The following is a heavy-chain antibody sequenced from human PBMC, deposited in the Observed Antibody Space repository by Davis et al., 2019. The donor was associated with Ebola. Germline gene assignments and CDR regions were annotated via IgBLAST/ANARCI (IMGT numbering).Heavy chain of an antibody. D-gene: IGHD6-19*01. CDR1: GFTFSSYS. V-gene: IGHV3-7*01. J-gene: IGHJ4*02. Sequence: PGGSLRLSCAASGFTFSSYSMNWVRQAPGKGLEWVANINQDGSEKYNVDSVKGRFTISRDNAKNSLYLQMNSLRAEDTAVYYCASIEIAVAGKDYWGQGTLVTVSS. CDR2: INQDGSEK. CDR3: ASIEIAVAGKDY.